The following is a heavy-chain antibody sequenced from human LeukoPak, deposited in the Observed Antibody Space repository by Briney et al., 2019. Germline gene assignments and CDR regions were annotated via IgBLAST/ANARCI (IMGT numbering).Heavy chain of an antibody. CDR1: GFTFSDYW. CDR3: AKSRWLRFAVDY. V-gene: IGHV3-74*01. Sequence: GGSLRLSCAASGFTFSDYWMHWVRQAPGKGLVWVSRISSDGSRVTYADSVKGRFTISRDNAKNTLYLQMNSLRAEDTAVYYCAKSRWLRFAVDYWGQGTLVTVSS. J-gene: IGHJ4*02. D-gene: IGHD5-12*01. CDR2: ISSDGSRV.